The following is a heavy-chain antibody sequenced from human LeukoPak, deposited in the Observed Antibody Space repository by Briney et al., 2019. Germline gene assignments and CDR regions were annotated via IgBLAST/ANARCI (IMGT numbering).Heavy chain of an antibody. V-gene: IGHV3-33*01. D-gene: IGHD3-16*01. Sequence: GGSLRLSCAASGYTFSRHGIHWVRQAPGKGLEWVAVVWYDGRNRDYADPVKGRFTISKDNSNNMVFLQMDRLRAEDTAVYYCARLWGGNGYSGGSLNLWGQGTLITVSS. J-gene: IGHJ5*02. CDR3: ARLWGGNGYSGGSLNL. CDR2: VWYDGRNR. CDR1: GYTFSRHG.